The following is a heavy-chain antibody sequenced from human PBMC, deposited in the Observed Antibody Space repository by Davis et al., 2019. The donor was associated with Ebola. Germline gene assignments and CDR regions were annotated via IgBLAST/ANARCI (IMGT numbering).Heavy chain of an antibody. Sequence: PGGSLRLSCAASGFTFSSYAMSWVRQAPGKGLEWVSAISGSGGSTYYADSVKGRFTISRDNSKNTLYLQMNSLRAEDTAVYYCAKDKGSGSYYNGYFDYWGQGTLVTVSS. V-gene: IGHV3-23*01. CDR2: ISGSGGST. D-gene: IGHD3-10*01. J-gene: IGHJ4*02. CDR1: GFTFSSYA. CDR3: AKDKGSGSYYNGYFDY.